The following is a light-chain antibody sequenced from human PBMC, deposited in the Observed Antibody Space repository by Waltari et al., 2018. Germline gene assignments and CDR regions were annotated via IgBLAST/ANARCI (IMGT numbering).Light chain of an antibody. J-gene: IGKJ4*01. V-gene: IGKV3-15*01. CDR2: GAS. CDR1: QSVGTY. Sequence: EIVLTQSPATLSVSPGERATLSCRASQSVGTYLAWYQEKPGQGPRLLISGASIRAIGIPARFSGSGSGTEFTLTISSLQSEDFAVYYCQQYNYWPLTFGGGTKVEIK. CDR3: QQYNYWPLT.